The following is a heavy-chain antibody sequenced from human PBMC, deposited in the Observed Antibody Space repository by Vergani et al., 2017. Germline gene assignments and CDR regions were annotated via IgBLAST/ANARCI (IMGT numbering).Heavy chain of an antibody. Sequence: QVQLVQSGAEVKKPGASAKVSCKAPGYTFTSYYMHWVRQAPGQGLEWKGIINPSGGSTSDAQKFQGRVTMTRDTSTSTVYMELSSLRSKDTAVYYCTXEWYYDGIAYWAYWGQGTQVTVSS. CDR1: GYTFTSYY. D-gene: IGHD3-22*01. CDR3: TXEWYYDGIAYWAY. CDR2: INPSGGST. J-gene: IGHJ4*02. V-gene: IGHV1-46*03.